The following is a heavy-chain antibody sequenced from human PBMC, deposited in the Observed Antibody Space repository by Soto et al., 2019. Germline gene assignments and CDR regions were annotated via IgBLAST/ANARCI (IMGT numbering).Heavy chain of an antibody. CDR3: ARDRGGSYFQYYFEY. V-gene: IGHV1-2*04. CDR2: TNPNSGGT. J-gene: IGHJ4*02. Sequence: ASVKFSCKASGYTFTGYYMHWVRQAPGQGLEWMGWTNPNSGGTNYAQKFQGWVTMTRDTSISTAYMELSRLRSDDTAVYYCARDRGGSYFQYYFEYWGEGTLVTVSS. D-gene: IGHD1-26*01. CDR1: GYTFTGYY.